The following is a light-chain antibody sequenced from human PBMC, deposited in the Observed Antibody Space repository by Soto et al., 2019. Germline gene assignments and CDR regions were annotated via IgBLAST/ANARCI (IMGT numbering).Light chain of an antibody. CDR2: KIS. CDR1: QSLVHSDGNTS. V-gene: IGKV2-24*01. J-gene: IGKJ4*01. CDR3: AQAAQFPLT. Sequence: DIVMTQTPVSSSVALGQSASISCKSSQSLVHSDGNTSLNWLHQRPGQPPRLMIYKISKRLSGVPDRFSGSVAGPVFTLRISRLEPEDVGIYYCAQAAQFPLTFGGGTKVELK.